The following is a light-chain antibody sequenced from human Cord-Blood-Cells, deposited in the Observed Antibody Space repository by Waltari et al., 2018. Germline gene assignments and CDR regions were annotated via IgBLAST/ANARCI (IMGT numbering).Light chain of an antibody. J-gene: IGLJ2*01. CDR1: SSDVGGYNY. Sequence: QSALTQPASVSGSPGQSITISCTGTSSDVGGYNYVSWYQQHPGKAPKLMIYDVSHRPSGVSNRFSGSKSGNTASLTISGLQAEDEADYYYSSYTSSSTLVFGGGTKLTVL. CDR2: DVS. CDR3: SSYTSSSTLV. V-gene: IGLV2-14*01.